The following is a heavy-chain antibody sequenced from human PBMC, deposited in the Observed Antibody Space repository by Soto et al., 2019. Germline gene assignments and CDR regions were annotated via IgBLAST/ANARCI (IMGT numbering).Heavy chain of an antibody. CDR2: IYYSGST. CDR1: GGSISSGGYY. Sequence: SETLSLTCTVSGGSISSGGYYWSWIRQHPGKGLEWIGYIYYSGSTYYNPSLKSRVTISVDTSKNQFSLKLSSVTAADTEVYYCARGTRVVVDATPWDYYYMEVLGKGTTV. V-gene: IGHV4-31*03. J-gene: IGHJ6*03. D-gene: IGHD2-15*01. CDR3: ARGTRVVVDATPWDYYYMEV.